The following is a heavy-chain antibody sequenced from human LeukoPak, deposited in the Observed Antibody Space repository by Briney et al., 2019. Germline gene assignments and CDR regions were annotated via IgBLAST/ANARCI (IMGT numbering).Heavy chain of an antibody. D-gene: IGHD4/OR15-4a*01. V-gene: IGHV4-39*07. CDR3: VRDQKVAGAGPFDC. CDR2: IYHSGNS. CDR1: GASISSSTYH. Sequence: SETLSLTCNVSGASISSSTYHWGWIRQPPGKGLEWIGSIYHSGNSLYNPSLKSRVAISVDMSKNQFSLNLTSVTAADTAVYYCVRDQKVAGAGPFDCWGQGTLVTVSS. J-gene: IGHJ4*02.